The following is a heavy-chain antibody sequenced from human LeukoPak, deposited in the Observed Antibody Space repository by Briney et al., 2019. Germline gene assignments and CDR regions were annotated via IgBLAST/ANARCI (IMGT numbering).Heavy chain of an antibody. CDR1: GFTFSNYV. V-gene: IGHV3-30*02. D-gene: IGHD6-19*01. CDR3: AKPRTTAGTLDYFDY. J-gene: IGHJ4*02. Sequence: PGGSLRLSCAAAGFTFSNYVMHWVRQAPRKRLEWVAFTLSDGSSKYYADSVKGRFTNSRDNSKNTLYLQMNSLRPEDTAVYYCAKPRTTAGTLDYFDYWGQGTLVTVSS. CDR2: TLSDGSSK.